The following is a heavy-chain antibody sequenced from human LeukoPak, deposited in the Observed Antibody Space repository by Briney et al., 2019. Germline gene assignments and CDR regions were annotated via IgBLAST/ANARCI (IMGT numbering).Heavy chain of an antibody. D-gene: IGHD6-6*01. J-gene: IGHJ3*02. CDR2: INSSGGST. CDR3: ARSGEFSTSSDI. CDR1: GYTFTNYY. Sequence: ASVKFSCKASGYTFTNYYMHWVRQAPGQGLEWMGIINSSGGSTTYAQKFQGRVTMTRDTSTSTVYMEMSSPRSEDTAVYYCARSGEFSTSSDIWGQGTMVTVSS. V-gene: IGHV1-46*01.